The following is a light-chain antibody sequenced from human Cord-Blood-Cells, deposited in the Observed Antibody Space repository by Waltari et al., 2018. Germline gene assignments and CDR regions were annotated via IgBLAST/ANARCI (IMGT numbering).Light chain of an antibody. CDR2: GAS. CDR1: QSVSSSY. J-gene: IGKJ1*01. V-gene: IGKV3-20*01. CDR3: QQYGSSPPWT. Sequence: EIVLTQSPGPLSLSPGERATLSCRASQSVSSSYLAWYQQKPGQAPRLLIYGASSRATGIPDRFSGSGSGTDFTLTINRLEPEDFAVYYCQQYGSSPPWTFGQGTKVEIK.